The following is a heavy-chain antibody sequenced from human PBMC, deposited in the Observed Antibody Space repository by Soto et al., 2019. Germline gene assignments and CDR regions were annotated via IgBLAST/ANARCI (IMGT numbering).Heavy chain of an antibody. Sequence: QVQLVESGGGLVKPGGSLRLSCAASGFTFSDYYMSWIRQAPGKGLEWVSYISSSSSYTNDADSLKGRFTISRANAKNTLSMKMNRLRAEETYVYYCVRGCGRGGTCYSGRTDYWGQGTLLTVSS. CDR1: GFTFSDYY. CDR2: ISSSSSYT. D-gene: IGHD2-15*01. V-gene: IGHV3-11*05. J-gene: IGHJ4*02. CDR3: VRGCGRGGTCYSGRTDY.